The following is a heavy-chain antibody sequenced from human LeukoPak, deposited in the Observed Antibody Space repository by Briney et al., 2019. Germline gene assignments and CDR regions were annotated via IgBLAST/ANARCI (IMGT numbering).Heavy chain of an antibody. CDR1: GYSISSGYY. CDR3: AGYSSRGKTEFDP. CDR2: IYHSGST. V-gene: IGHV4-38-2*02. Sequence: SETLPLTCTVSGYSISSGYYWGWIRQPPGKGLEWIGSIYHSGSTYYNPSLKSRVTISVDTSKNQFSLKLSSVTAADTAVYYCAGYSSRGKTEFDPWGQGTLVTVSS. D-gene: IGHD6-13*01. J-gene: IGHJ5*02.